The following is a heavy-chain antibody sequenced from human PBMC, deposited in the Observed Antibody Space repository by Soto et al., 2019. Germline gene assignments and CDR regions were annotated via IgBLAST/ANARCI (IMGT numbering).Heavy chain of an antibody. J-gene: IGHJ4*02. V-gene: IGHV3-23*01. CDR2: ISGSGGST. Sequence: EVQLLESGGGLVQPGGSLRLSCAASGFTFSSYAMSWVRQAPGKGLEWVSAISGSGGSTYYAESVKGRFTISRDNSKNTLYLQMNSLRAEDTAVYYCAKEAQRITMVRGDFDYWGQGTLVTVSS. CDR3: AKEAQRITMVRGDFDY. CDR1: GFTFSSYA. D-gene: IGHD3-10*01.